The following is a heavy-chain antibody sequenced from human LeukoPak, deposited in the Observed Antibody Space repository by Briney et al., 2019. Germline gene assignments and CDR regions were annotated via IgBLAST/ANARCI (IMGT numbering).Heavy chain of an antibody. V-gene: IGHV3-23*01. Sequence: GGSLRLSCAASGFTFSSYAMSWVRQAPGKGLEWVSAISGSGGSTYYADSVKGRFTISRDNAKNSLYLQMNSLRAEDTAVYYCARRFTIFGVVENWFDPWGQGTLVTVSS. D-gene: IGHD3-3*01. CDR3: ARRFTIFGVVENWFDP. CDR2: ISGSGGST. J-gene: IGHJ5*02. CDR1: GFTFSSYA.